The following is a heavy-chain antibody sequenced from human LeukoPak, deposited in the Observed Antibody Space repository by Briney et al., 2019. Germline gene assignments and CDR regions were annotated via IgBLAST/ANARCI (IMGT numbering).Heavy chain of an antibody. Sequence: GGSLRLSCAASGFTFTNFEMNWVRQAPGKGLEWVSYISYSGSTTSYADSVKGRFTISRDNAKNSLYLQMNSLRAEDTAVYYCAREGRSGSYIGRFDPWGQGTLVTVSS. J-gene: IGHJ5*02. CDR2: ISYSGSTT. V-gene: IGHV3-48*03. CDR1: GFTFTNFE. CDR3: AREGRSGSYIGRFDP. D-gene: IGHD1-26*01.